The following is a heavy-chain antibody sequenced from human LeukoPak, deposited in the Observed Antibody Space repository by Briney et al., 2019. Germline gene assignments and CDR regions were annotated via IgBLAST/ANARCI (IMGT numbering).Heavy chain of an antibody. CDR1: GFTFSSYA. CDR2: ISYDGSNK. D-gene: IGHD5-24*01. V-gene: IGHV3-30*04. CDR3: ARRESIDY. Sequence: GGSLRLSCAASGFTFSSYAMHWVRQAPVKGLEWVAVISYDGSNKYYADSVKGRVTISRDNSKNTLYLQMNSLRVEDTAVYYCARRESIDYRGQGTLVTVSS. J-gene: IGHJ4*02.